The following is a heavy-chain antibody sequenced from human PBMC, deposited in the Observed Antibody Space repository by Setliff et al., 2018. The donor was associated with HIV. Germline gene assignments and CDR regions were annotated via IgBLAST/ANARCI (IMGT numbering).Heavy chain of an antibody. V-gene: IGHV3-48*03. CDR2: IGGHGSII. Sequence: GGSLRLSCAASGLIFSSYEMNWVRQAPGKGLEWISFIGGHGSIIHYADSVKGRFTISRDNAKNSVYLQMHSLRVEDTAVYYCARKLRPGHGMDVWGQGTTVTVSS. J-gene: IGHJ6*02. CDR3: ARKLRPGHGMDV. CDR1: GLIFSSYE. D-gene: IGHD3-10*01.